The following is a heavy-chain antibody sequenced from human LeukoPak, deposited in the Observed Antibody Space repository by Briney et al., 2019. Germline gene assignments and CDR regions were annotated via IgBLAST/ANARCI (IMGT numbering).Heavy chain of an antibody. CDR1: GYSFTNYW. Sequence: GESLKISCKGSGYSFTNYWISWVRQMPGKGLEWMGRIDPSDSDTNYSPSFQGHVTISADKSISTAYLQWSSLKASDTAMYFCARYRYISSWPGPYYYGMDVWGQGTTVTVSS. J-gene: IGHJ6*02. CDR3: ARYRYISSWPGPYYYGMDV. V-gene: IGHV5-10-1*01. D-gene: IGHD3-16*02. CDR2: IDPSDSDT.